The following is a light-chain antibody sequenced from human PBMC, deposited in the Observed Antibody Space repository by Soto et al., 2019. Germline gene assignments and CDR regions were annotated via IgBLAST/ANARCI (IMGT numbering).Light chain of an antibody. Sequence: AIQMTQSPSSLSASLGDRVTITCRASQGIRNDLGWYQQKPGKAPNLLIYAASSLQSGVPSTFSGSGSGTDFTLTISSLQPEDFATYYCLQVYNYPLTFGGGTKVDI. CDR2: AAS. V-gene: IGKV1-6*01. J-gene: IGKJ4*01. CDR1: QGIRND. CDR3: LQVYNYPLT.